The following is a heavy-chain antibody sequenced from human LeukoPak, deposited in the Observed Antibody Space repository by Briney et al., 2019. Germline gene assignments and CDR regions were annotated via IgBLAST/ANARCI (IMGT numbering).Heavy chain of an antibody. J-gene: IGHJ5*02. CDR3: ARDARPSFIVGATTLLDP. CDR2: IIPIFGTA. CDR1: GGTFSSYA. V-gene: IGHV1-69*13. D-gene: IGHD1-26*01. Sequence: SVKVSCKASGGTFSSYAISWVRQAPGQGLEWMGGIIPIFGTANYAQKFQGRVTITADESTSTAYTELSSLRSEDTAVYYCARDARPSFIVGATTLLDPWGHGTLVTVSS.